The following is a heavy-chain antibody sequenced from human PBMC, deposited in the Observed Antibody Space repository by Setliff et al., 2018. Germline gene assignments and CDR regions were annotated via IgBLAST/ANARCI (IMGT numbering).Heavy chain of an antibody. CDR3: ARVRKNDDSNNWYGASYCSYHYALDD. D-gene: IGHD6-13*01. Sequence: ASVKVSCKTSGYPFTDYYIHWVRQAPGQGLEWMGRINPNSVATNFAQMFQGRVTMTRDTSISTAYLDLSGLRTDVPAVYYCARVRKNDDSNNWYGASYCSYHYALDDWGQGTTVTVSS. CDR1: GYPFTDYY. J-gene: IGHJ6*02. CDR2: INPNSVAT. V-gene: IGHV1-2*06.